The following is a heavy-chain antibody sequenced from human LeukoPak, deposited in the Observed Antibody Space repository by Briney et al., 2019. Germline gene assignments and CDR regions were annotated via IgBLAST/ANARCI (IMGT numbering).Heavy chain of an antibody. Sequence: SESLSLTCTVSGVSVSTYNYHWGWICQAPGKGLDWIGTIKNSGITYYNPSPNRRLTMSVHSSKNQFSLKLNSVTAADTAVYYIATRRSGSYSEYWGQGILVTASS. J-gene: IGHJ4*02. CDR2: IKNSGIT. V-gene: IGHV4-39*01. CDR1: GVSVSTYNYH. D-gene: IGHD1-26*01. CDR3: ATRRSGSYSEY.